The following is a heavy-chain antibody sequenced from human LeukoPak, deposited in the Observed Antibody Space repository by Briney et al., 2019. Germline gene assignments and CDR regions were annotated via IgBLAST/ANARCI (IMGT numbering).Heavy chain of an antibody. Sequence: PSENLSLTCAVYGGSFSGYYWSWIPQPPGNELEWIGEIIHSGSTNYNPSLNSRVTISVDTSKNQFSLKLSSETAADTALSYCARGSPILGVAQFDYWGQRTLVTVAS. CDR2: IIHSGST. J-gene: IGHJ4*02. D-gene: IGHD3-3*01. CDR3: ARGSPILGVAQFDY. V-gene: IGHV4-34*12. CDR1: GGSFSGYY.